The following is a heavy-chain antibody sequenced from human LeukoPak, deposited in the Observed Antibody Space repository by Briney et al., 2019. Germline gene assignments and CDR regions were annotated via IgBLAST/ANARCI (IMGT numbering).Heavy chain of an antibody. CDR2: ISSSCCII. V-gene: IGHV3-48*02. J-gene: IGHJ4*02. CDR1: GFIFSRYN. CDR3: ARDRVSSGDLDY. Sequence: GRSLRLSCAASGFIFSRYNMNWVRRARARGLEWVLYISSSCCIIYYADSVKGRFTIPRDNAKNSLHLQMHSLRDEDTAVYYCARDRVSSGDLDYWGQGTLVTVSS. D-gene: IGHD1-26*01.